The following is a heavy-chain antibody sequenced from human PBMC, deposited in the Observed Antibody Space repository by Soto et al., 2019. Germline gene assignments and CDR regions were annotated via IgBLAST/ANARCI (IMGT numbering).Heavy chain of an antibody. CDR3: TRDLNGGNPFDY. V-gene: IGHV1-3*04. CDR1: GYTLTNYA. Sequence: QVQLVQSGAEVKKPGASVRISCKASGYTLTNYAIHWVRQAAGESLEWLAWIDTGSGNPTSSQKFRDRITLTRDFSASTFYMDLSSLTSGDTAVYFCTRDLNGGNPFDYWGQGTLVTVS. D-gene: IGHD2-8*01. CDR2: IDTGSGNP. J-gene: IGHJ4*02.